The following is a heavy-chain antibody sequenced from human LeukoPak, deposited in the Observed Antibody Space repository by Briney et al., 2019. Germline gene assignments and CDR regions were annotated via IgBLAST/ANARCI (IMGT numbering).Heavy chain of an antibody. CDR2: ISGSGGST. Sequence: GGSLRLSCAASGFTFSSYAMSWVRQAPGKGLEWVSAISGSGGSTYYADSVKGRFTISRDNSKNTLYLQMNSLRAEDTAVYYCAKYLAVYCGSYLEEYFDYWGQGTLVTVSS. CDR3: AKYLAVYCGSYLEEYFDY. CDR1: GFTFSSYA. V-gene: IGHV3-23*01. D-gene: IGHD1-26*01. J-gene: IGHJ4*02.